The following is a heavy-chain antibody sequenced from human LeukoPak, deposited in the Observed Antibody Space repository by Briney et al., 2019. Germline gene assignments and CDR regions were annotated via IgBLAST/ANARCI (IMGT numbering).Heavy chain of an antibody. Sequence: PSETLSLTCTVFGGSISTNYWSWIRQPPGKGLEWIGYIYYSGRTNYNPSLKSRVTISIDTSKNQFSLKLSSVTAADTAVYYCASFRNYRFDYWGQGTLVTVSS. CDR3: ASFRNYRFDY. D-gene: IGHD1-7*01. CDR2: IYYSGRT. CDR1: GGSISTNY. J-gene: IGHJ4*02. V-gene: IGHV4-59*01.